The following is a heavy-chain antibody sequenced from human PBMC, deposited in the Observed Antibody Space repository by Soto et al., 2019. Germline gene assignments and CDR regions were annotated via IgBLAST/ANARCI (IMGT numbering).Heavy chain of an antibody. CDR1: GFTFSSYS. Sequence: EVQLVESGGGLVKPGGSLRLSCAASGFTFSSYSMNWVRQAPGKGLEWVSCISSSSSHIYYADSVKGRFTISRDNAKNSLYPQRNSLKAEDTAVDYCATTLDVWGQGTTVTVSS. V-gene: IGHV3-21*01. CDR3: ATTLDV. J-gene: IGHJ6*02. CDR2: ISSSSSHI.